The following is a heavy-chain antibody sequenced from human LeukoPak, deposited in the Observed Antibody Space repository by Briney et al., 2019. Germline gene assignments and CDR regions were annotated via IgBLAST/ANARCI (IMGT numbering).Heavy chain of an antibody. CDR2: IYYSGTT. V-gene: IGHV4-30-4*08. D-gene: IGHD3-10*01. Sequence: SETLSLTCTVSGGSISSRDYYWTWIRQHPGKGLEWIGYIYYSGTTSYNPSLKSRVTISVDTSKNQFSLKLSSVSAADTAVYYCARGLGYGSGSYYLGFDMWGQGTMVTVSS. CDR3: ARGLGYGSGSYYLGFDM. J-gene: IGHJ3*02. CDR1: GGSISSRDYY.